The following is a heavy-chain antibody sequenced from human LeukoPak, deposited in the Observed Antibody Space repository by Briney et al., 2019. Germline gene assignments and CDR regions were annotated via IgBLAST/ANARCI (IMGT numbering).Heavy chain of an antibody. Sequence: GGSLRLSCAASGFTFSSYGMHWVRQAPGKGLEWMAFIRYDGGNKYYADSVKGRFTISRDNSKNTLYLQMNSLRAEDTAVYYCARDRDGYNYDGDAFDPWGQGTLVTVSS. J-gene: IGHJ5*02. V-gene: IGHV3-30*02. CDR3: ARDRDGYNYDGDAFDP. D-gene: IGHD5-24*01. CDR1: GFTFSSYG. CDR2: IRYDGGNK.